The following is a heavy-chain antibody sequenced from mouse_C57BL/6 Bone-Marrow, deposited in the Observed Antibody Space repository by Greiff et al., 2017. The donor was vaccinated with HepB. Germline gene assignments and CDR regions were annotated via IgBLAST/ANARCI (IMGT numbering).Heavy chain of an antibody. D-gene: IGHD1-1*01. CDR1: GFTFSSYA. Sequence: VQLKESGGGLVKPGGSLKLSCAASGFTFSSYAMSWVRQTPEKRLEWVATISDGGSYTYYPDNVKGRFTISRDNAKNNLYLQMSHLKSEDTAMYYCASRYGSSYWYFDVWGTGTTVTVSS. CDR3: ASRYGSSYWYFDV. J-gene: IGHJ1*03. CDR2: ISDGGSYT. V-gene: IGHV5-4*01.